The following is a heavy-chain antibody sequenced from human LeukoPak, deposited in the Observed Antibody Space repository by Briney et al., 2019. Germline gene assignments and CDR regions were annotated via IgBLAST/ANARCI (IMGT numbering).Heavy chain of an antibody. J-gene: IGHJ4*02. CDR1: GFTFSSYE. Sequence: PGGSLRLSCAASGFTFSSYEMNWVRQAPGKGLEWVSYISSSGNTIYYADSVKGRFTISRDNAKNPLYLQMNSLRAEDTAVYYCARDHGSDWHYFDYWGQGTLVTVSS. V-gene: IGHV3-48*03. CDR2: ISSSGNTI. CDR3: ARDHGSDWHYFDY. D-gene: IGHD6-19*01.